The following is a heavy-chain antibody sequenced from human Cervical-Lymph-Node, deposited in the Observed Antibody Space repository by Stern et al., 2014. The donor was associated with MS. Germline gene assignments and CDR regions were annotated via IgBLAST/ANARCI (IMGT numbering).Heavy chain of an antibody. Sequence: EVQLVESGGTLVQPGGSLRLSCATSGFTFSSDSMNWVRQAPGKGLEWITYSSAEGEAIYYADAVKGRFTISRNNARNSLFLQMSSLRAGDTAIYYCARDGPAVAHDYWGQGTPVTVSS. CDR2: SSAEGEAI. CDR1: GFTFSSDS. D-gene: IGHD6-19*01. V-gene: IGHV3-48*04. CDR3: ARDGPAVAHDY. J-gene: IGHJ4*02.